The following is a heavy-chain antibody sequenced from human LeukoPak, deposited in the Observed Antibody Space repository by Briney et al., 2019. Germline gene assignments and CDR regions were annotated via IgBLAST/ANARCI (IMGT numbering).Heavy chain of an antibody. CDR2: IYYSGST. V-gene: IGHV4-59*01. D-gene: IGHD3-10*01. CDR1: GGSISSYY. Sequence: TSETLSLTCTVSGGSISSYYWSWIRQPPGKGLEWIGYIYYSGSTNYNPSLKSRVTISVDTSKNQFSLKLSSVTAADTAVYYCARGGSGSYYELYYFDYWGQGTLVTVSS. CDR3: ARGGSGSYYELYYFDY. J-gene: IGHJ4*02.